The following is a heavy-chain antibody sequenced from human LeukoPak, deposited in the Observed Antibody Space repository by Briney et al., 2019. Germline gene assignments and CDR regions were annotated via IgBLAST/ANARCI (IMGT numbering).Heavy chain of an antibody. J-gene: IGHJ6*03. CDR2: ISSSGSTI. CDR1: GFTFSSYE. CDR3: AKGDGPYYYMDV. Sequence: GGSLRLSCAASGFTFSSYEMNWVRQAPGKGLEWVSYISSSGSTIYYADSVKGRFTISRDNSKNTLYLQMDSLRAEDTALYYCAKGDGPYYYMDVWGKGTTVTISS. V-gene: IGHV3-48*03.